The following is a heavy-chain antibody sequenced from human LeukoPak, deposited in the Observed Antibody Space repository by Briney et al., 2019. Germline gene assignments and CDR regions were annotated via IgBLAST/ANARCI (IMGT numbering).Heavy chain of an antibody. D-gene: IGHD1-26*01. Sequence: PGESLKISCKGSGYSFTSYWIGWVRQLPGKGLKWMGIIYPGDSDTRYSPSFQGQVTISADKSISTAYLQWSSLKASDTAMYYCARRDHPNPGVGASDYWGQGTLVTVSS. V-gene: IGHV5-51*01. CDR1: GYSFTSYW. CDR3: ARRDHPNPGVGASDY. CDR2: IYPGDSDT. J-gene: IGHJ4*02.